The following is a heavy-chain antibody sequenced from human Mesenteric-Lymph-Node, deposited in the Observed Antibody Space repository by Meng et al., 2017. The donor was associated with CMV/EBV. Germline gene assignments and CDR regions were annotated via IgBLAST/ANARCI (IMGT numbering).Heavy chain of an antibody. J-gene: IGHJ5*02. D-gene: IGHD3-3*01. CDR2: ITGDTTYI. Sequence: GESLKISCAASGFTFSTYTMNWVRQAPGKGLEWVSSITGDTTYIYYADSVKGRFTISRDNAKNSLYLRMNTLRAEDTAVYYCVRQGYDFWSGEGNWFDPWGQGTLVTVSS. CDR3: VRQGYDFWSGEGNWFDP. CDR1: GFTFSTYT. V-gene: IGHV3-21*01.